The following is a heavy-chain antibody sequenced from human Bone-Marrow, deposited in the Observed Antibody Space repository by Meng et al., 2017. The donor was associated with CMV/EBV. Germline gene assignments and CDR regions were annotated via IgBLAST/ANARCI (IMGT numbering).Heavy chain of an antibody. Sequence: GGSLRLSCAASGFTFSSYAMHWVRQAPGKGLEWVAVISYDGSNKYYADSVKGRFTISRDNSKNTLYLQMNSLRAEDTAVYYCARDIGAARQKYYYYGMDVWGQGTTVTVSS. CDR1: GFTFSSYA. CDR3: ARDIGAARQKYYYYGMDV. CDR2: ISYDGSNK. J-gene: IGHJ6*02. V-gene: IGHV3-30*04. D-gene: IGHD6-6*01.